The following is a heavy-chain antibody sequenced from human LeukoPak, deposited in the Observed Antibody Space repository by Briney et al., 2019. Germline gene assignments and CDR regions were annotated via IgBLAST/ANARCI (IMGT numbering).Heavy chain of an antibody. CDR2: ISNSGGST. Sequence: GGSLRLSCAASGFTFSSSAMSWVRQAPGKGLEWVSAISNSGGSTPYADSVKGRFTISRDSSKNTLYLQMNSPRGEDTAVYYCARGPWSAAGYNGMDVWGQGTTVTVSS. CDR1: GFTFSSSA. D-gene: IGHD6-13*01. CDR3: ARGPWSAAGYNGMDV. J-gene: IGHJ6*02. V-gene: IGHV3-23*01.